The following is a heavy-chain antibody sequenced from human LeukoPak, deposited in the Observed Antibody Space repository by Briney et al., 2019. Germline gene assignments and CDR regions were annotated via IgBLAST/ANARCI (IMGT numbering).Heavy chain of an antibody. Sequence: SGPTLVNPTQTLTLTCTFSGFSLSTNLVAVGWIRQPPGKALERLALIFWDDDKRYSPSLKSRLTITKDTSKNQVVLTMTNMDPVDTATYCCAHRRTGSNWFDYWGQGTLVTVSS. V-gene: IGHV2-5*02. CDR3: AHRRTGSNWFDY. CDR1: GFSLSTNLVA. D-gene: IGHD7-27*01. CDR2: IFWDDDK. J-gene: IGHJ4*02.